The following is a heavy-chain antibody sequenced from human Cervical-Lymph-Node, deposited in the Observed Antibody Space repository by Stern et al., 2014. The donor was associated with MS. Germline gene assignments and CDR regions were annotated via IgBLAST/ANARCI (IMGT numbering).Heavy chain of an antibody. Sequence: QVTLRESGPALVKPTQTLTLTCTFSGFSLSTSGLGVGWIRQPPGEALEWLAFIYWDDQKRYSPSLKSRLTITKATSKNQVVLTLTNVAPVDTATYYCAHRTAGPFDYWGQGTLVTVSS. J-gene: IGHJ4*02. CDR2: IYWDDQK. CDR3: AHRTAGPFDY. CDR1: GFSLSTSGLG. V-gene: IGHV2-5*02.